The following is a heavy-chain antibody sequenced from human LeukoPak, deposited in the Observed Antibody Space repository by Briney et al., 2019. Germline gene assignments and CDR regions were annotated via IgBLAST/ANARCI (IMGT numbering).Heavy chain of an antibody. Sequence: GGSLRLSCAASGFTFSSYGMNWVRQAPGKGLEWVSGISGSGGRTYYADSVKGRFTVSRDNSKNTVYLQMNSLRAEDTAVYYCAKDQSAGWYSDCWGQGTLVTVSS. V-gene: IGHV3-23*01. CDR3: AKDQSAGWYSDC. J-gene: IGHJ4*02. CDR2: ISGSGGRT. D-gene: IGHD6-19*01. CDR1: GFTFSSYG.